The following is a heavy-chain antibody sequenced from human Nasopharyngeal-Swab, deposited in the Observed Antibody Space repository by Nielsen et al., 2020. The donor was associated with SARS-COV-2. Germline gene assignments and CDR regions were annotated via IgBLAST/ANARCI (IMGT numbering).Heavy chain of an antibody. J-gene: IGHJ6*02. V-gene: IGHV4-34*01. CDR3: ARTSSGSSYYYYYGMDV. Sequence: SETLSLTCAVYGGSFSGYYWSWIRQPPGKGPEWIGEINHSGSTNYNPSLKSRVTISVDTSKNQFSLKLSSVTAADTAVYYCARTSSGSSYYYYYGMDVWGQGTTVTVSS. D-gene: IGHD3-10*01. CDR1: GGSFSGYY. CDR2: INHSGST.